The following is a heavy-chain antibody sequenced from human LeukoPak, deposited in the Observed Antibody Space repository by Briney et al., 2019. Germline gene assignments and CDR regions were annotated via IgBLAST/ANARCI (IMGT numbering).Heavy chain of an antibody. J-gene: IGHJ4*02. CDR1: GYTFTGYY. D-gene: IGHD4-17*01. CDR3: ASDHDYGDHSWVYYFDY. V-gene: IGHV1-2*02. CDR2: INPNSGGT. Sequence: VASVKVSCKASGYTFTGYYMHWVRQAPGQGLEWMGWINPNSGGTNYAQKFQGRVTMTRDTSISTAYMELSRLRSDGTAVYYCASDHDYGDHSWVYYFDYWGQGTLVTVSS.